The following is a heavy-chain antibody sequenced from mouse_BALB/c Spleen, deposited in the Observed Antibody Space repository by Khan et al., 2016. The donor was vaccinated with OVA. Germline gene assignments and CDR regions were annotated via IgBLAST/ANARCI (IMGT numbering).Heavy chain of an antibody. CDR1: GYSFTTYY. J-gene: IGHJ3*01. CDR2: IDPFNGNT. Sequence: VQLKQSGPELMKPGASVNISCKASGYSFTTYYMHWVKQSHGKSLEWIGYIDPFNGNTNYHQKFKGKATSTVDKSSSTAYMYVTSLTSEDSAVFYCTRLGQNNWFAYWGQGTLVTVSA. D-gene: IGHD3-3*01. CDR3: TRLGQNNWFAY. V-gene: IGHV1S135*01.